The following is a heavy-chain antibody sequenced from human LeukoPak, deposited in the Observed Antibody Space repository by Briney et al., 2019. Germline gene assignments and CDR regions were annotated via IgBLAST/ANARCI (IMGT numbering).Heavy chain of an antibody. CDR1: GGSISSSSYY. J-gene: IGHJ6*04. CDR3: AREPHSVKYYYGSGSIAGILDV. CDR2: IYYSGST. V-gene: IGHV4-39*07. D-gene: IGHD3-10*01. Sequence: PSETLSLTYTVSGGSISSSSYYWGWIRQPPGKGLEWIGSIYYSGSTYYNPSLKSRVTISVDTSKNQFSLKLSSVTAADTAVYYCAREPHSVKYYYGSGSIAGILDVWGKGTTVTVSS.